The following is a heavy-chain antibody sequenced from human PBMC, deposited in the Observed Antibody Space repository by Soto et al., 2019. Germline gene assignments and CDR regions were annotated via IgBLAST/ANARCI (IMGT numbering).Heavy chain of an antibody. CDR2: MSGSGGST. CDR3: AKDRHVDYDSSGSEFDY. D-gene: IGHD3-22*01. V-gene: IGHV3-23*01. CDR1: GFTFSSYA. Sequence: GGSLRLSCAASGFTFSSYALSWVRQAPGKGLEWVSAMSGSGGSTFYADSVRGRFTISRDNSKNTLYLQMNSLGAEDTAVYYCAKDRHVDYDSSGSEFDYWGQGTLVTVSS. J-gene: IGHJ4*02.